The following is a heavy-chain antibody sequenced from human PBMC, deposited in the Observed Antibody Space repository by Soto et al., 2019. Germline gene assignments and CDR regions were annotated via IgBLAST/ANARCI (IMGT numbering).Heavy chain of an antibody. CDR2: ISAYNGNT. V-gene: IGHV1-18*04. D-gene: IGHD2-2*01. CDR3: ARETLVVPAARIPYGMDV. J-gene: IGHJ6*02. CDR1: GYTFASDG. Sequence: ASVKVSCKASGYTFASDGISSVRQAPGQGLEWMGWISAYNGNTNYAQKLQGRVTMTTDTSTSTAYMELRSLRSDATTVYYCARETLVVPAARIPYGMDVGG.